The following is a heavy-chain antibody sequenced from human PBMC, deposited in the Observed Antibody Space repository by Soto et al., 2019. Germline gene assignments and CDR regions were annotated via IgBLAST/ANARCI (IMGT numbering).Heavy chain of an antibody. V-gene: IGHV4-30-2*01. J-gene: IGHJ5*02. Sequence: QLQLQESGSGLVKPSQTLSLTCAVSGGSIDSGGYSWNWIRQPPGKGVEWIGYIYHTGAAHYNASLEGRVSLSVDMSKNQFSLQMTSVTAADTAVYYCVRASYILPFDPWGQGIFVTVSS. CDR3: VRASYILPFDP. D-gene: IGHD2-21*01. CDR2: IYHTGAA. CDR1: GGSIDSGGYS.